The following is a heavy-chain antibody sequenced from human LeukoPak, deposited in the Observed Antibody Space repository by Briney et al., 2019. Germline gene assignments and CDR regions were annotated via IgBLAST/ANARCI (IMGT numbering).Heavy chain of an antibody. Sequence: ASVKVSCKASGYTLTGYYMHWVRQAPGQGLEWMGWINPNSGGTNYAQKFQGRVTMTRDTSISTAYMELSRLRSDDTAVYYCARDPFDYSNHEAGWGQGTLVTVSS. CDR1: GYTLTGYY. J-gene: IGHJ4*02. CDR3: ARDPFDYSNHEAG. CDR2: INPNSGGT. V-gene: IGHV1-2*02. D-gene: IGHD4-11*01.